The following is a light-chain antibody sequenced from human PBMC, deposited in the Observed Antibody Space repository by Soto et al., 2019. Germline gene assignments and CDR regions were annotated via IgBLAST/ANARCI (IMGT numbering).Light chain of an antibody. CDR3: QQYESSPHT. CDR2: KAS. J-gene: IGKJ4*01. CDR1: QSISSW. Sequence: DIQMTQSPSTLSASVGDRVTITCRASQSISSWLAWYQQKPGKAPKFLFQKASTLGSGVPSRLSGSRSVTEFTLTITSLQPDDFAIYACQQYESSPHTFGGGTKMEIK. V-gene: IGKV1-5*03.